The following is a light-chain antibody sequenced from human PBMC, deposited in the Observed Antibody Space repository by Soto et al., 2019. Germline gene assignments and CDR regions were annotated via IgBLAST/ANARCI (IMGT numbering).Light chain of an antibody. CDR3: QRYGSSPT. V-gene: IGKV3-11*01. J-gene: IGKJ1*01. Sequence: EMVLTQSPATLSLSPGERATLSFRASQSVSSYLAWYQQKPGQAPRLLIYDASNRATGIPARFSGSGSGTDFTLTISSLETEDFAVYYCQRYGSSPTFGQGTKV. CDR2: DAS. CDR1: QSVSSY.